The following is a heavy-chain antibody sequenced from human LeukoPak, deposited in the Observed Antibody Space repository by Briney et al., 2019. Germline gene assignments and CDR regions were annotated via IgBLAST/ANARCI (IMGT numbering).Heavy chain of an antibody. CDR3: ARATPPPHCSSTRCYRWFDP. CDR2: INHSGST. CDR1: GGSFSGYY. V-gene: IGHV4-34*01. D-gene: IGHD2-2*01. Sequence: PSETLSLTCAVYGGSFSGYYWSWIRQTPGKGLEWIGEINHSGSTNYNPSLKSRVTISVDTSKNQFSLKLSSVTAADTAVYYCARATPPPHCSSTRCYRWFDPWGQGTLVTVSS. J-gene: IGHJ5*02.